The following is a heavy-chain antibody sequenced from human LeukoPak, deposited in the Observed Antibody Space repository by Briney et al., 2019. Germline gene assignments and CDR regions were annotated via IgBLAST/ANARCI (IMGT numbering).Heavy chain of an antibody. D-gene: IGHD5-24*01. J-gene: IGHJ4*02. CDR2: ITRCTSYI. CDR3: ARDPNPRDGGY. V-gene: IGHV3-21*01. CDR1: GFNFSAYS. Sequence: GGSLRLSCAASGFNFSAYSVNWVRQAPGKGLEWVSSITRCTSYIYFADSVRGRFTISRDNANNSLYLQMNSLRAEDTAVYYCARDPNPRDGGYWGQGTLVTVSS.